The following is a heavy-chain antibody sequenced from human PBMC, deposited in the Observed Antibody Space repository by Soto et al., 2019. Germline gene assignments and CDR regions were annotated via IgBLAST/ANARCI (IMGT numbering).Heavy chain of an antibody. J-gene: IGHJ3*02. CDR3: AREDSAATIDAFDM. D-gene: IGHD6-25*01. V-gene: IGHV6-1*01. CDR1: GDSVSSNRAA. CDR2: TYYRSRWYT. Sequence: VQLQQSGPGLVKPSQTLSLTCAISGDSVSSNRAAWGWIRQSPSRGLEWLGRTYYRSRWYTDYADSVKSRITINPDTYRNQFALQLNSVTPEDTGVYYCAREDSAATIDAFDMWGPGTMVTVSS.